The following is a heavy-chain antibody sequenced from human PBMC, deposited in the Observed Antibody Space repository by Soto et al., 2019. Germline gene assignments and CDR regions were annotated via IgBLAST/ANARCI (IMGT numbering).Heavy chain of an antibody. J-gene: IGHJ3*02. CDR1: GGSFSGYY. CDR2: INHREST. V-gene: IGHV4-34*01. Sequence: PSETLSLTCAVYGGSFSGYYWSWIRQPPGKGLEWIGEINHRESTNYNPSLKSRVTKSVETSKNKFSLKLSTVTAADTAVYYCARDVVGVYDIWGQGTVVTVSS. CDR3: ARDVVGVYDI. D-gene: IGHD2-8*01.